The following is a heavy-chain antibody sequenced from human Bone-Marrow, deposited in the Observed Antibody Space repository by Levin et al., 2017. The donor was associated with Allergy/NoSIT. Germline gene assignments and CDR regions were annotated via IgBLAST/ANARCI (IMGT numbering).Heavy chain of an antibody. V-gene: IGHV4-39*01. CDR3: AKLLITGAAEMKGRPDY. CDR2: IYYTGRT. D-gene: IGHD2-15*01. J-gene: IGHJ4*02. CDR1: GGSISSSTYY. Sequence: SETLSLTCTVSGGSISSSTYYWGWIRQPPGKRLEWIGNIYYTGRTYYNPSLKSRATLSVDTSKNQFSLRPNSVTATDTAVYYCAKLLITGAAEMKGRPDYWGRGTLVTVSS.